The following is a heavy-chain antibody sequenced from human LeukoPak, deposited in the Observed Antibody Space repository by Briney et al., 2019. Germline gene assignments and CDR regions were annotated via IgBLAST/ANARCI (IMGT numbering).Heavy chain of an antibody. V-gene: IGHV4-34*01. D-gene: IGHD5-12*01. J-gene: IGHJ6*02. CDR3: ARERRLYSGYDYPLDYYYGMDV. CDR1: GGSFSGYY. Sequence: SETLSLTCAVYGGSFSGYYWSWIRQPPGKGLEWIGEINHSGSTNYNPSLKGRVTISVDTSKNQFSLKLSSVTAADTAVYYCARERRLYSGYDYPLDYYYGMDVWGQGTTVTVSS. CDR2: INHSGST.